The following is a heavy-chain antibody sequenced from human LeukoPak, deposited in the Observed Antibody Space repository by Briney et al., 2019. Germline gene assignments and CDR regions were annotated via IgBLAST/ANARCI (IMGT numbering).Heavy chain of an antibody. D-gene: IGHD2-15*01. Sequence: GGSLRLSCAASGFTFSNYWMHWVRQAPGKGLVWVSRIKSDGSRTDYADSVKGRFTISRDNAKNTLYLQMNSLRTEDTAVYYCARELPFDYWGQGTLVTVSS. V-gene: IGHV3-74*01. CDR1: GFTFSNYW. J-gene: IGHJ4*02. CDR2: IKSDGSRT. CDR3: ARELPFDY.